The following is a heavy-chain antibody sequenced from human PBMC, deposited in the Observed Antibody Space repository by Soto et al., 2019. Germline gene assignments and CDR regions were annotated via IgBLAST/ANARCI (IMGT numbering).Heavy chain of an antibody. CDR3: ARTRDTAMDRAGVDS. J-gene: IGHJ5*01. D-gene: IGHD5-18*01. Sequence: QVQLVQSGTEVKKPGASVKVSCKASGYTFTSYGINWVRQAPGQGLEWLGWISPYNDNTNYAQKFQGRVTMTADTSTSTAYRELRSLRSDDTAGYYCARTRDTAMDRAGVDSWGQGTLVTVSS. CDR1: GYTFTSYG. V-gene: IGHV1-18*04. CDR2: ISPYNDNT.